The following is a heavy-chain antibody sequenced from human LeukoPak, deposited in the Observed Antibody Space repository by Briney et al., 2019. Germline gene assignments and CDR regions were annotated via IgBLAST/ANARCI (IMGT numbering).Heavy chain of an antibody. CDR1: GGTFSSYA. CDR3: AISIAVAWYVNWFDP. CDR2: VIPIFGTA. J-gene: IGHJ5*02. Sequence: GASVKVSCKASGGTFSSYAISWVRQAPGQGLEWMGRVIPIFGTANYAQKFQGRVTITTDESTSTAYMELSSLRSEDTAVYYCAISIAVAWYVNWFDPWGQGTLVTVSS. V-gene: IGHV1-69*05. D-gene: IGHD6-19*01.